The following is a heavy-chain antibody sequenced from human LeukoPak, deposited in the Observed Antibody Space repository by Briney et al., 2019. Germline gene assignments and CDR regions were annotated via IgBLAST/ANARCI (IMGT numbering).Heavy chain of an antibody. CDR1: GGSISSYY. J-gene: IGHJ4*02. D-gene: IGHD3-10*01. V-gene: IGHV4-59*01. CDR2: IYYSGST. CDR3: AREHYYGSGIDY. Sequence: SETLSLTCTVSGGSISSYYWSWIRQPPGKGLEWIGYIYYSGSTNYNPSLKSRVTISVDTSKNQFSLKLSSVTAADTAVYYCAREHYYGSGIDYWGQGTLVTVSS.